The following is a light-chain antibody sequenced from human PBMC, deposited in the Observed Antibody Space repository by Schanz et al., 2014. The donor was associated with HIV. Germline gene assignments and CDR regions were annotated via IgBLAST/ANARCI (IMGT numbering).Light chain of an antibody. Sequence: DIQMTQSPSSLPASVGDRVTITCRASQSISISLNWYQQKPGKAPRLLIYATSLLHTGVPSRFSGSGSGTHFTLTITSLQFDDFATYYCQQSYSATPYTFGQGTRLEIK. V-gene: IGKV1-39*01. CDR2: ATS. CDR1: QSISIS. CDR3: QQSYSATPYT. J-gene: IGKJ2*01.